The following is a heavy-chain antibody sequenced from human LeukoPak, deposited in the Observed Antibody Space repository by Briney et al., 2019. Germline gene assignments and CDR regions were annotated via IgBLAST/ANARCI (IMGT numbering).Heavy chain of an antibody. D-gene: IGHD3-10*01. J-gene: IGHJ4*02. CDR2: ISWNSGSI. V-gene: IGHV3-9*01. CDR3: AKDTSYGLDY. CDR1: GIIFSNYW. Sequence: PGGSLRLSCAASGIIFSNYWMHWVRQAPGKGLEWVSGISWNSGSIGYADSVKGRFTISRDNAKNSLYLQMNSLRAEDTALYYCAKDTSYGLDYWGQGTLVTVSS.